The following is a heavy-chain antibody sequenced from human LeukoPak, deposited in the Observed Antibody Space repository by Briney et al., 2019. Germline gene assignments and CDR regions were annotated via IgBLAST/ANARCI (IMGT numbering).Heavy chain of an antibody. CDR3: ARDLGGYRHGLEGDY. CDR1: GDSISSSAYY. J-gene: IGHJ4*02. CDR2: IYYTGST. V-gene: IGHV4-39*07. D-gene: IGHD5-18*01. Sequence: SETLSLTCDVSGDSISSSAYYWAWIRQPPGKGLEWVGSIYYTGSTYYNPSLKSRVTISLDTSKNQFSLKLSSVTAADTAVYYCARDLGGYRHGLEGDYWGQGTLVTVSS.